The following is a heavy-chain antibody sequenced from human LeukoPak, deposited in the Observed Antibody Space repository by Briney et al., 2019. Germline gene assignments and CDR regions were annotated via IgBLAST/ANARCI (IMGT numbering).Heavy chain of an antibody. J-gene: IGHJ4*02. D-gene: IGHD3-9*01. Sequence: GGSLRLSCAASGFTFGSYAMNWVRQAPGEGLEWVSAITGSTGTTYYADSVKGRFTVSRDNSKNTLYLQVNSLRAEDTAVYYCAREGSDNSGYDLDFWGQGTLVTVSS. V-gene: IGHV3-23*01. CDR1: GFTFGSYA. CDR3: AREGSDNSGYDLDF. CDR2: ITGSTGTT.